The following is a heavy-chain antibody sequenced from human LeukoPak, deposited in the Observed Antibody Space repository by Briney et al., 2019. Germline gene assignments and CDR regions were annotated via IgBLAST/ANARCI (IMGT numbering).Heavy chain of an antibody. V-gene: IGHV4-59*01. J-gene: IGHJ6*03. D-gene: IGHD5-18*01. CDR2: IYYSGST. CDR3: ARVKDTAMVYYMDV. CDR1: GGSISSYY. Sequence: SETLSLTCTVSGGSISSYYWSWIRQPPGKGLEWIGYIYYSGSTNYNPSLKSRVTISVDTSKNQFSLKLSSVTAADTAVYYCARVKDTAMVYYMDVWGKGTTVTVSS.